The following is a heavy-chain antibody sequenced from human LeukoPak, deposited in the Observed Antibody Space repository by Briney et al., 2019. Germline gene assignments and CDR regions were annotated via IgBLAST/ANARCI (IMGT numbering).Heavy chain of an antibody. CDR2: INHSGST. CDR3: ARAGVVAYHLYYFHMDV. J-gene: IGHJ6*03. Sequence: GSLRLPCAASGFTFSSYAMHWIRQAPGKGLEWIGEINHSGSTNYNPSLKSRVTISTDTSKNQFSLKLTSVTAADTAMYYCARAGVVAYHLYYFHMDVWGNGTTVTVSS. D-gene: IGHD3-3*01. V-gene: IGHV4-34*01. CDR1: GFTFSSYA.